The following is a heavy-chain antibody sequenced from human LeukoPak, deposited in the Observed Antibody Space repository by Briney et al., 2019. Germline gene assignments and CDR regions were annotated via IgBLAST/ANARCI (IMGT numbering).Heavy chain of an antibody. D-gene: IGHD3-10*01. J-gene: IGHJ4*02. Sequence: ASVKVSCKASTYTFTDNSIHWVRQAPGQGPQWMGWINPNSGDTHYARIFQDRVTMTRDTCVSTAYMELTSLRSDDTAMYYCARENSFGSGSYIFDSWGQGTLVTVSS. CDR3: ARENSFGSGSYIFDS. CDR2: INPNSGDT. CDR1: TYTFTDNS. V-gene: IGHV1-2*02.